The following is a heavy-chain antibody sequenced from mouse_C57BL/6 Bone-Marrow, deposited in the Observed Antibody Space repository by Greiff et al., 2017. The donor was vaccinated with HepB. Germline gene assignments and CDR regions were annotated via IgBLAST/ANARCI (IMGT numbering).Heavy chain of an antibody. CDR3: ARHYGNCPSWFAY. D-gene: IGHD2-1*01. CDR2: INPNYGTT. CDR1: GYSFTDYN. J-gene: IGHJ3*01. Sequence: EVKLMESGPELVKPGASVKISCKASGYSFTDYNMNWVKQRNGKSLEWIGEINPNYGTTSYNQKFKGKATLTVDQSSSTAYMQLNSLTSEDSAVSYCARHYGNCPSWFAYWGQGTLVTVSA. V-gene: IGHV1-39*01.